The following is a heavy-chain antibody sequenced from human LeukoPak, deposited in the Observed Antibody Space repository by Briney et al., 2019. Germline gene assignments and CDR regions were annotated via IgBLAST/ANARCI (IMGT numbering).Heavy chain of an antibody. CDR2: ISTSSSYI. D-gene: IGHD3-10*01. V-gene: IGHV3-21*06. CDR3: ARDDLWFGELSAEYFHH. Sequence: GGSLRLSCAASGFTFSYYNMNWVRQAPGKGLEWVSSISTSSSYIYYTDSVKGRFTISRDNSKNTLYLQMNSLRAEDTAVYYCARDDLWFGELSAEYFHHWGQGTLVTVSS. CDR1: GFTFSYYN. J-gene: IGHJ1*01.